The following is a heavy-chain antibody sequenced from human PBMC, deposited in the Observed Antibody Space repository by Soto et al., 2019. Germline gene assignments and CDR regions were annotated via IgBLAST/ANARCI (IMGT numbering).Heavy chain of an antibody. V-gene: IGHV1-69*13. Sequence: PVKVSCKSSVGTFSSYDSICVRQAPGQGLEWMGGIIPIFGTANYAQKFQGRVTITADESTSTAYMELSSLRSEDTAVYYCATQGWGLNFDWSTNAFDIWGQGTRVNVS. CDR1: VGTFSSYD. D-gene: IGHD3-9*01. CDR3: ATQGWGLNFDWSTNAFDI. CDR2: IIPIFGTA. J-gene: IGHJ3*02.